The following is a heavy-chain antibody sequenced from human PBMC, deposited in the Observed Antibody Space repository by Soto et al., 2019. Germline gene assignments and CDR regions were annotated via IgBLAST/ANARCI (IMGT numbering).Heavy chain of an antibody. Sequence: GGALRLSCAASGFTFSSYGMHRVRQAPGKGLEWVAVISYDGSNKYYADSVKGRFTVSRDNAQNSLFPQLNSLRVEDSAVYYCTRDPRLADYWGQGTLVTVSS. CDR1: GFTFSSYG. V-gene: IGHV3-30*03. CDR3: TRDPRLADY. CDR2: ISYDGSNK. J-gene: IGHJ4*02.